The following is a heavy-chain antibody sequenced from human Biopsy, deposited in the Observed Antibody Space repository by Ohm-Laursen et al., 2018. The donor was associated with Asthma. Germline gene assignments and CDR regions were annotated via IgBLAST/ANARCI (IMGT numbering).Heavy chain of an antibody. Sequence: EASVKVSCKISGYSLTDLSMHWVRQAPGQGLEWMGGHDREEGGAVIARRFQGRVTMTGDTSTDTAYMELSSLSSDDTAVYYCASDFPKDYVRYNFQFWGQGTLVTVSS. CDR3: ASDFPKDYVRYNFQF. J-gene: IGHJ4*02. CDR1: GYSLTDLS. V-gene: IGHV1-24*01. CDR2: HDREEGGA. D-gene: IGHD4-17*01.